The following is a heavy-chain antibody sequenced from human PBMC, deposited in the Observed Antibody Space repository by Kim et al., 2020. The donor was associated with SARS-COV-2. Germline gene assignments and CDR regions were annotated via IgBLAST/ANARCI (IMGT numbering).Heavy chain of an antibody. Sequence: GGSLRLSCAASGVTVSSYNMSWVRQAPGKGLEWVSAINSGGSTNYADAAKGRRTTITENTTKTPHHLQISIRAAETAAYYCATDLDYYGMDVWGQGTTAT. CDR2: INSGGST. J-gene: IGHJ6*02. CDR1: GVTVSSYN. CDR3: ATDLDYYGMDV. V-gene: IGHV3-53*01.